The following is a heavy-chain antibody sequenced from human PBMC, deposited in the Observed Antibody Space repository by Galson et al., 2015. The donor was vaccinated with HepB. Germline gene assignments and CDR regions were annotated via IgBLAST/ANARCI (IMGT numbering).Heavy chain of an antibody. V-gene: IGHV1-69*13. Sequence: SVKVSCKASGGTFSSYDISWVRQAPGQGLEWMGGIIPIFGTANYAQKFQGRVTITADESTSTAFMELSSLRSEDTAVYYCARAYEGYSINWYPFDCWGQGTQVTVSS. J-gene: IGHJ4*02. CDR2: IIPIFGTA. CDR3: ARAYEGYSINWYPFDC. D-gene: IGHD6-13*01. CDR1: GGTFSSYD.